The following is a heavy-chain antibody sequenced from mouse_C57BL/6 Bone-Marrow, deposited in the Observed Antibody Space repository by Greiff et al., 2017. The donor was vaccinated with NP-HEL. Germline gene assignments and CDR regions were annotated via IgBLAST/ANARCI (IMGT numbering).Heavy chain of an antibody. J-gene: IGHJ3*01. D-gene: IGHD1-1*01. CDR3: VREGDYYGSSSGGFAY. CDR1: GFTFNTYA. Sequence: EVQLVESGGGLVQPKGSLKLSCAASGFTFNTYAMHWVRQAPGKGLEWVARIRSKSSNYATYYADSVKDRFTISRDDSQSMLYLQMNNLKTEDTAMYYCVREGDYYGSSSGGFAYWGQGTLVTVSA. CDR2: IRSKSSNYAT. V-gene: IGHV10-3*01.